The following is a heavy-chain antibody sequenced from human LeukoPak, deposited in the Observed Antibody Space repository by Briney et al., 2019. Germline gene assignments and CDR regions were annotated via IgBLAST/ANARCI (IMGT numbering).Heavy chain of an antibody. J-gene: IGHJ3*02. CDR2: INPNSGGT. Sequence: ASVKVSCKASGYTFTGYYMHWVRQAPGQGLEWMGWINPNSGGTNYAQKFQGRVTMTRDTSISTAYMELSRLRSDDTAVYYCARDHYDFWSGYFGAFDIWGQGTMVTVSS. CDR3: ARDHYDFWSGYFGAFDI. CDR1: GYTFTGYY. D-gene: IGHD3-3*01. V-gene: IGHV1-2*02.